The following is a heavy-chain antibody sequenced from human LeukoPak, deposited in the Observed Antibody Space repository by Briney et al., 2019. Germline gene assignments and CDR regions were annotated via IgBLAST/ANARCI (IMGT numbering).Heavy chain of an antibody. J-gene: IGHJ4*02. Sequence: SVKVSCKASGGAFSSYTISWVRQAPGQGLEWMGRIIPILGIANYAQKFQGRVTITADKSTSTASMELSSLRSEDTAVYYCARVCSTSCYRNYFDYWGQGTLVTVSS. CDR3: ARVCSTSCYRNYFDY. D-gene: IGHD2-2*01. CDR2: IIPILGIA. V-gene: IGHV1-69*02. CDR1: GGAFSSYT.